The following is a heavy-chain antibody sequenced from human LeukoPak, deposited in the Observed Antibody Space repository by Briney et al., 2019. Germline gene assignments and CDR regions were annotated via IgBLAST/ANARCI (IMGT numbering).Heavy chain of an antibody. V-gene: IGHV5-51*01. J-gene: IGHJ4*02. CDR1: GYSFTSYS. Sequence: GEALKISCKGSGYSFTSYSIGSMRQMAGKDLEWMGIIYPGDSDTRYSPSFQGQITISADKSISTAYLQWSSLKASDTAMYYCARRAGYGGNSNCFDYWGQGPLVTVSS. D-gene: IGHD4-23*01. CDR3: ARRAGYGGNSNCFDY. CDR2: IYPGDSDT.